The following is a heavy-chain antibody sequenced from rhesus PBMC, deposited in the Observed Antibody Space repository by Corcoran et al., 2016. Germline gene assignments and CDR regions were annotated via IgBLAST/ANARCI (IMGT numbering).Heavy chain of an antibody. CDR2: ITTKPGVP. Sequence: QVQLVQSGAEVKKPGSSVKVSCKASGYTFTDYYMHWVRQAPGQGVEWMEDITTKPGVPNYAQKFQDRVTMTRDTSTSTAYMELSSLRSEDTAVYYCASKGYSYGWYFDLWGPGTPITISS. V-gene: IGHV1-138*01. D-gene: IGHD5-12*01. J-gene: IGHJ2*01. CDR1: GYTFTDYY. CDR3: ASKGYSYGWYFDL.